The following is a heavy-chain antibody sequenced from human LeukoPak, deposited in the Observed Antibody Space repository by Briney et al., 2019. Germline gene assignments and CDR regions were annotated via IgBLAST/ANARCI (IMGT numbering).Heavy chain of an antibody. J-gene: IGHJ4*02. V-gene: IGHV1-46*01. CDR1: GYTFTSYY. CDR2: INPSGGST. D-gene: IGHD3-10*01. CDR3: AKTITMVRGAKNLPVYFDC. Sequence: ASENVSCKASGYTFTSYYMHWLRQAPGQGLEWMGIINPSGGSTSYAQKFQGRVTMTRDTSTSTVYMELSSLRSEDTAVYYCAKTITMVRGAKNLPVYFDCWGQGTLVTVSS.